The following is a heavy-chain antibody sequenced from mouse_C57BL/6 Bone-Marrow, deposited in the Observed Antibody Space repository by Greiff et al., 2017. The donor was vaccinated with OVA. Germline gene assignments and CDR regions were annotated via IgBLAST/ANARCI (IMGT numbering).Heavy chain of an antibody. CDR3: ARACWFAY. J-gene: IGHJ3*01. V-gene: IGHV5-4*03. CDR1: GFTFSSYA. CDR2: ISDGGSYT. Sequence: DVKLVESGGGLVKPGGSLKLSCAASGFTFSSYAMSWVRQTPEKRLEWVATISDGGSYTYYPDNVKGRFTISRDNAKNNLYLQMSHLKSEDTAMYYCARACWFAYWGQGTLVTVSA.